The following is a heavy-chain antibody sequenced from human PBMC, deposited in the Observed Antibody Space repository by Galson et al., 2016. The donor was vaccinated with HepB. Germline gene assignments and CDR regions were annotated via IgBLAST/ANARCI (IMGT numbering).Heavy chain of an antibody. J-gene: IGHJ6*02. Sequence: SLRLSCAASGFTFRSYSMNWVRQAPGKGLEWVSYISTSSSSIYYADSLKGRFTISRDNAKNSVYLEMNSQRAEDTAVYYCARDTHYDFWSGARGDPRSYGMDVWGQGTTVTVSS. CDR3: ARDTHYDFWSGARGDPRSYGMDV. CDR1: GFTFRSYS. V-gene: IGHV3-21*01. D-gene: IGHD3-3*01. CDR2: ISTSSSSI.